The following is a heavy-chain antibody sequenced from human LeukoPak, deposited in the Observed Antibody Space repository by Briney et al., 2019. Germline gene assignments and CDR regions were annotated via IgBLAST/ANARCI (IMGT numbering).Heavy chain of an antibody. D-gene: IGHD6-19*01. CDR1: GYTFTGYY. CDR3: ARTCPTVLGSIAMAVTVDY. V-gene: IGHV1-18*04. J-gene: IGHJ4*02. CDR2: ISAYNGNT. Sequence: ASVKVSCKASGYTFTGYYMHWVRQAPGQGLEWMGWISAYNGNTNYAQKFQGRITMTTDTSTSTAYMELRSLRSDDTAVDYCARTCPTVLGSIAMAVTVDYWGQGTLVTVSS.